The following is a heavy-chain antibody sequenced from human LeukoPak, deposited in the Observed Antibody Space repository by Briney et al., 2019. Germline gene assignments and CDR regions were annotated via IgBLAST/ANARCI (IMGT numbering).Heavy chain of an antibody. CDR1: GDSLSTYY. Sequence: SETLSLTCSVSGDSLSTYYWAWIRQSAGKGLEWIGRISASGNTQYNPSLKSRVTISVDTSKNQFSLKLSSVTAADTAVYYCARTGILWFGEFSNYMDVWGKGTTVTISS. J-gene: IGHJ6*03. V-gene: IGHV4-4*07. CDR3: ARTGILWFGEFSNYMDV. D-gene: IGHD3-10*01. CDR2: ISASGNT.